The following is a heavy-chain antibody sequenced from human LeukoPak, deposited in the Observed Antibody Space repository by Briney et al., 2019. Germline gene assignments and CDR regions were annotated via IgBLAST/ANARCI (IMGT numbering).Heavy chain of an antibody. D-gene: IGHD4-17*01. Sequence: SGTLSLTCAVSGDSITSSHWWTWIRQPPGKGLEWIGEIFHAGSTNYNSSLESRVTISVDKPKNQFSLKLTSVTAADTAVYFCARAYGDYRWFFDFWGPGILVTVSS. CDR1: GDSITSSHW. CDR3: ARAYGDYRWFFDF. CDR2: IFHAGST. V-gene: IGHV4-4*02. J-gene: IGHJ4*02.